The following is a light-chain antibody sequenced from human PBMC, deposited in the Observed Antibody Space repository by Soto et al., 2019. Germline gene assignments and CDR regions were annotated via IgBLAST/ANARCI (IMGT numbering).Light chain of an antibody. V-gene: IGLV1-51*01. J-gene: IGLJ3*02. Sequence: QSVLTQPPSVSAAPGQKVTISFSGSSSNIGNNYVSWYQQLPGTAPKLLIYDNDKRPSGIPDRFSGSKSGTSATLGITGLQTGDEADYYCGTWDSSLTAEVFGGGTQLTVL. CDR3: GTWDSSLTAEV. CDR2: DND. CDR1: SSNIGNNY.